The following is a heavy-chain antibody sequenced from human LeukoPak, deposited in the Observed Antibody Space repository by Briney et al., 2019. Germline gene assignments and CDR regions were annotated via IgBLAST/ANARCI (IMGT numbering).Heavy chain of an antibody. CDR1: GGTFSSYA. CDR2: IIPIFGTA. V-gene: IGHV1-69*01. D-gene: IGHD3-3*01. CDR3: ARGPEGRITIFGVVTYNCFDP. Sequence: SVKVSCKASGGTFSSYAISWVRQAPGQGLEWMGGIIPIFGTANYAQKFQGRVTITADESTSTVYMELSSLRSEDTAVYYCARGPEGRITIFGVVTYNCFDPWGQGTLVTVSS. J-gene: IGHJ5*02.